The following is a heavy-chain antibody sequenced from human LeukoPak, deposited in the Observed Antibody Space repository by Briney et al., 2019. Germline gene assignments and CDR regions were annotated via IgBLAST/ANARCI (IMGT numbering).Heavy chain of an antibody. V-gene: IGHV3-73*01. CDR1: GFIFSVSD. Sequence: GRSPRLSCASSGFIFSVSDIHWVRHACGRGLEWGGRIRTKLRNYATAYAASVKGRFTISRDDSGDTAYLQINSLKTEDTAVYYCTTYISGHYWGQGSLVSVSS. CDR2: IRTKLRNYAT. D-gene: IGHD1-20*01. J-gene: IGHJ4*02. CDR3: TTYISGHY.